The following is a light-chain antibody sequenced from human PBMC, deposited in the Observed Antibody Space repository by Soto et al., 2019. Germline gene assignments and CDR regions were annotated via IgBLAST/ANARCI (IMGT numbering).Light chain of an antibody. Sequence: DIQMTQSPSSLSASVGDRVTITCQASQDISTSLNWYQQKPGKAPKLLIYVASHLETGVPSKFSVSGSGTDFTFTISSLQPEDIAAYYCQQSDYLPPTFGQGTKLEIK. CDR2: VAS. J-gene: IGKJ2*01. CDR1: QDISTS. V-gene: IGKV1-33*01. CDR3: QQSDYLPPT.